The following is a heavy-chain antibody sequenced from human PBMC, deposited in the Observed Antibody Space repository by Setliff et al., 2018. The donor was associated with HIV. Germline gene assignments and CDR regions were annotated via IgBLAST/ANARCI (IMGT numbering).Heavy chain of an antibody. V-gene: IGHV3-23*01. CDR1: GFMFSDYA. D-gene: IGHD6-13*01. CDR3: AKGRAGYSFDY. CDR2: ISGSTGST. J-gene: IGHJ4*02. Sequence: GGSLRLSCAASGFMFSDYAMSWVRQAPGKGLEWVSAISGSTGSTYYADSVKGRFTISRDNSKNTLYLQMNSLRAEDTAVYYCAKGRAGYSFDYWGQGTLVTVSS.